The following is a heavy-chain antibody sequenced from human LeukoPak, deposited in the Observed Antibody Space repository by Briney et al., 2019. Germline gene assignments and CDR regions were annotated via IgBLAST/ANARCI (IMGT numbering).Heavy chain of an antibody. CDR2: ISSSSSYI. Sequence: GGSLRLSCAASGFTFDDYGMSWVRQAPGKGLEWVSSISSSSSYIYYADSVKGRFTISRDNAKNSLYLQMNSLRAEDTAVYYCARDSIASSKPFDYWGQGTLVTVSS. V-gene: IGHV3-21*01. J-gene: IGHJ4*02. D-gene: IGHD6-6*01. CDR1: GFTFDDYG. CDR3: ARDSIASSKPFDY.